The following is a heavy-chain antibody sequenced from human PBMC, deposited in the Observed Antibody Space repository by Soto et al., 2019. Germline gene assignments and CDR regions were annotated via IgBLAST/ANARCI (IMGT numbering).Heavy chain of an antibody. CDR2: ISGSGGST. Sequence: GGSLRLSCAASGFTFSSYAMSWVRQAPGKGLEWVSAISGSGGSTYYADSVKGRFTISRDNSKNTLYLQMNSLRAEDTAVYYCAKDREMSLLLDGMDVWGQGTTVTVSS. CDR3: AKDREMSLLLDGMDV. J-gene: IGHJ6*02. D-gene: IGHD2-15*01. V-gene: IGHV3-23*01. CDR1: GFTFSSYA.